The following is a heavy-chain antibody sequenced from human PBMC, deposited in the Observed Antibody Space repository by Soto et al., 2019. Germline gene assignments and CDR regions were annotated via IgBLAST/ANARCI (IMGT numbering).Heavy chain of an antibody. J-gene: IGHJ6*02. V-gene: IGHV3-23*01. D-gene: IGHD4-17*01. CDR3: AKILSTVTTYYYGMDV. CDR2: ISGSGGST. CDR1: GFTFSSCA. Sequence: PGGSLRLSCAASGFTFSSCAMLWVRQAPGKGLEWVSAISGSGGSTYYADSVKGRFTISRDNSKNTLYLQMNSLRAEDTAVYHCAKILSTVTTYYYGMDVWGQGT.